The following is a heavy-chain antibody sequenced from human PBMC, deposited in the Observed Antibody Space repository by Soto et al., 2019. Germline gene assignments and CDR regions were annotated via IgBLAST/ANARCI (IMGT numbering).Heavy chain of an antibody. J-gene: IGHJ6*01. V-gene: IGHV5-10-1*01. D-gene: IGHD1-26*01. CDR1: GYSFTSYW. CDR2: IDPSDSYT. CDR3: ASRRIVGATPTYYYYYGMDV. Sequence: GESLKISCKGSGYSFTSYWISWVRQMPGKGLEWMGRIDPSDSYTNYSPSFQGHVTISADKSISTAYLQWSSLKASDTAMYYCASRRIVGATPTYYYYYGMDVWGQGTTVTASS.